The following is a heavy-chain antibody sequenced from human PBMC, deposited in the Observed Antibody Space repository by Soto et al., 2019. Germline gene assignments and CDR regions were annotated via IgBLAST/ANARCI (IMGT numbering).Heavy chain of an antibody. D-gene: IGHD3-10*01. CDR2: INHSGST. V-gene: IGHV4-34*01. CDR3: ARLYYGSGSRYFDX. J-gene: IGHJ4*02. CDR1: GGSFSGYY. Sequence: SETLSLTCAVYGGSFSGYYWSWIRQPPGKGLEWIGEINHSGSTNYNPSLKSRVTISVDTSKNQFSLKLSSVTAADTAVYYCARLYYGSGSRYFDXWGQGTLVTVSS.